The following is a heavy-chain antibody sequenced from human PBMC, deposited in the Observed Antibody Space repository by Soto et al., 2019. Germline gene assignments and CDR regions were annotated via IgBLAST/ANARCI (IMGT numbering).Heavy chain of an antibody. D-gene: IGHD3-3*01. CDR2: IYYSGST. CDR1: GGSISSSSYY. Sequence: SETLSLTCTVSGGSISSSSYYWGWIRQPPGKGLEWIGSIYYSGSTYYNPSLKSRVTISVDTSKNQFSLKLSSVTAADTAVYYCARKNVDYDFWSGEFGPNWFDPWGQGTLVTVSS. V-gene: IGHV4-39*01. J-gene: IGHJ5*02. CDR3: ARKNVDYDFWSGEFGPNWFDP.